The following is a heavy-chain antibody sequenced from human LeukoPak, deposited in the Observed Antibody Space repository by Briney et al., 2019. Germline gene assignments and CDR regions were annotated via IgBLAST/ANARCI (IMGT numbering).Heavy chain of an antibody. Sequence: PSQTLSLTCTVSGGSISSGSYYWGWIRQPPGKGLEWIGSIYHSGSTDYNPSLKSRVTISVDTSKNQFSLKLNSVTAADTAVYYCARRRDGYNLGFFDYWGQGTLVTVSS. CDR3: ARRRDGYNLGFFDY. J-gene: IGHJ4*02. CDR1: GGSISSGSYY. V-gene: IGHV4-39*07. CDR2: IYHSGST. D-gene: IGHD5-24*01.